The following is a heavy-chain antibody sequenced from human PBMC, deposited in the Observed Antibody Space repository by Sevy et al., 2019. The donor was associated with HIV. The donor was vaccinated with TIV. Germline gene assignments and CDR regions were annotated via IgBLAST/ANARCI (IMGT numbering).Heavy chain of an antibody. V-gene: IGHV4-39*07. J-gene: IGHJ5*02. CDR2: IFFSGST. CDR1: GVSMSGSSYD. Sequence: SETLSLTCTVSGVSMSGSSYDWGWIRQPPGKGLEWIASIFFSGSTYYNPSLKGRVTISVDTSKSQFSLKLNSVTAADTAVYYCARGTIAAAVLNWFDPWGQGTLVTVSS. D-gene: IGHD6-13*01. CDR3: ARGTIAAAVLNWFDP.